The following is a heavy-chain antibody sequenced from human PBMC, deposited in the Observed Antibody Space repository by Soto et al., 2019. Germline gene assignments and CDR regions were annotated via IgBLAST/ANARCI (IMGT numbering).Heavy chain of an antibody. D-gene: IGHD4-4*01. V-gene: IGHV3-30*18. J-gene: IGHJ5*02. CDR1: GFTFSSFG. CDR2: ISYNGRNK. CDR3: AKEIQSVGWFGH. Sequence: PGGSLRLSCAASGFTFSSFGMHWVRQAPGKGLEWVAVISYNGRNKFYADSVTGRFTISRDNSENTLYLQMNSLRTEDTAVYYCAKEIQSVGWFGHWGQGSLVTVS.